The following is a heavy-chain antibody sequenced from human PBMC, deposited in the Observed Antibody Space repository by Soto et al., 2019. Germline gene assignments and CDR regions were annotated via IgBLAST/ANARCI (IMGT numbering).Heavy chain of an antibody. CDR1: GGSISSYYW. V-gene: IGHV3-74*01. Sequence: PSETLSLTCTVSGGSISSYYWMHWVRQAPGKGLEWVSRTNVDGSGISYADSVEGRCTISRDNAKNTLYMEMKSLRAEDTAVYYCVRGDGDQYDGHGYLGRHWGQGILVTVSS. J-gene: IGHJ4*02. D-gene: IGHD2-2*03. CDR2: TNVDGSGI. CDR3: VRGDGDQYDGHGYLGRH.